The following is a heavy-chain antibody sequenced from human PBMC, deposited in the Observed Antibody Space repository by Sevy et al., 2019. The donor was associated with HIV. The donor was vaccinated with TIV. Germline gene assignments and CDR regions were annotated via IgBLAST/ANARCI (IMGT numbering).Heavy chain of an antibody. CDR3: VRALRKADSV. Sequence: GGSLRLSCAASGFNIRTHWMLWVRQAPGKELEWVANINEDGSTKYYLDSVKGRFTISRDNAENSVFLQMNSLRVEDTAVYYCVRALRKADSVWGQGTLVTVSS. V-gene: IGHV3-7*01. CDR1: GFNIRTHW. CDR2: INEDGSTK. J-gene: IGHJ4*02. D-gene: IGHD5-12*01.